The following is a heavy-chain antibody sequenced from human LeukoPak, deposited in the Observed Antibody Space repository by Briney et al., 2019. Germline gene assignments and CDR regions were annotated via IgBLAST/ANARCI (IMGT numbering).Heavy chain of an antibody. D-gene: IGHD1-26*01. CDR1: GGSISSYY. CDR3: ARQRAPVGARSYYFDS. J-gene: IGHJ4*02. V-gene: IGHV4-4*07. CDR2: IYTSAST. Sequence: SETLSLTCTVSGGSISSYYWCWIRQPAGKGLEWIGRIYTSASTNYNPSLKSRVTMSVDTSKNQFSLKLSSVTAADTAVNYCARQRAPVGARSYYFDSWGQGTLVTVSS.